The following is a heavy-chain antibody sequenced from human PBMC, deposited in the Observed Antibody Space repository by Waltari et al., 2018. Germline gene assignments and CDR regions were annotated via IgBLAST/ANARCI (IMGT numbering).Heavy chain of an antibody. CDR3: ARVARKTYSSPVPGRDYYYGMDV. CDR2: INSDGSDK. J-gene: IGHJ6*02. Sequence: EEQLVESGGGLIQPGESLRVSCAVSGFTFSRYWMNWVRQAPGKGLLWVARINSDGSDKSYADSVKGRFTISRDNARNTVYLQMKSLRAEDTAVYYCARVARKTYSSPVPGRDYYYGMDVWGLGTTVTVSS. CDR1: GFTFSRYW. V-gene: IGHV3-74*01. D-gene: IGHD3-22*01.